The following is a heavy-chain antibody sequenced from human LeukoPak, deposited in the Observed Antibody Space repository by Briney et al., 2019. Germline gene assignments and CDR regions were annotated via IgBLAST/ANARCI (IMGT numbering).Heavy chain of an antibody. D-gene: IGHD6-19*01. J-gene: IGHJ6*02. Sequence: GGSLRLSCAASGFTVSSNYMSWVRRAPGKGLEWVSVIYSGGSTYYADSVKGRFTISRDNSKNTLYLQMNSLRAEDTAVYYCARSRGWSLYYYYYGMDVWGQGTTVTVSS. CDR2: IYSGGST. V-gene: IGHV3-66*01. CDR3: ARSRGWSLYYYYYGMDV. CDR1: GFTVSSNY.